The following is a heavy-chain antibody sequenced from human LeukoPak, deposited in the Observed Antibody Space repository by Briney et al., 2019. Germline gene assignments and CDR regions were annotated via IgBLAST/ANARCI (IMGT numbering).Heavy chain of an antibody. CDR1: GGSVSSRSYY. CDR2: IYSSGST. D-gene: IGHD3-10*01. J-gene: IGHJ4*02. CDR3: ASYGSGAY. V-gene: IGHV4-39*07. Sequence: SETLSLTCTVFGGSVSSRSYYWGWIRQPPGKGLEWIGSIYSSGSTYYNPSLKSRVTISIDKSKNQFSLKLSSVTAADTAVYYCASYGSGAYWGQGTLVTVSS.